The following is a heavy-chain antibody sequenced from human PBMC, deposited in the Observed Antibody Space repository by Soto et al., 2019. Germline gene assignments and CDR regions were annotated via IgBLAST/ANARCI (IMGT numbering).Heavy chain of an antibody. CDR3: AAEPAGSGSGEVSDY. J-gene: IGHJ4*02. V-gene: IGHV1-58*01. CDR1: GFTFTSSA. Sequence: SVKVSCKASGFTFTSSAVQWVRQARGQRLEWIGWIVVGSGNTNYAQKFQERVTITRDMSTSTAYMELSSLRSEDTAVYYCAAEPAGSGSGEVSDYWGQGTLVTVSS. CDR2: IVVGSGNT. D-gene: IGHD3-10*01.